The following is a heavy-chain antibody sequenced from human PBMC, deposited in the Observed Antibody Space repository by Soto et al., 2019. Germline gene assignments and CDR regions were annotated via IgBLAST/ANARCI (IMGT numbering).Heavy chain of an antibody. V-gene: IGHV3-21*01. CDR1: GFTFSSYS. J-gene: IGHJ5*02. CDR3: AREEGSWFDP. Sequence: GGSLRLSCAASGFTFSSYSVNWVRQAPGRGLEWVSSISSSSSYIYYADSVKGRFTISRDNAKNSLYLQMNSLRAEDTAVYYCAREEGSWFDPWGQGTLVTVSS. CDR2: ISSSSSYI.